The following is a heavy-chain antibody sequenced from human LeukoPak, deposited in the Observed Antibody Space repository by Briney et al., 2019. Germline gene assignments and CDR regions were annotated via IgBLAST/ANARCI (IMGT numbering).Heavy chain of an antibody. Sequence: GGSLRLSCAASGFTFSSYSMNWVRQAPGKGLEWVSSISSSSSYIYYADSVKGRFTISRDNAKNSLYLQMNSLRAEDTAVYYCTRDRWGGDYTSRGMDVWGKGTTVTISS. CDR2: ISSSSSYI. D-gene: IGHD4-17*01. V-gene: IGHV3-21*01. J-gene: IGHJ6*04. CDR1: GFTFSSYS. CDR3: TRDRWGGDYTSRGMDV.